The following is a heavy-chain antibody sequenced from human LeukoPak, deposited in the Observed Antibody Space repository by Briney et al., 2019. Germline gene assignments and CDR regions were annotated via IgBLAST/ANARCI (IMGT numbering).Heavy chain of an antibody. V-gene: IGHV3-69-1*01. CDR2: ISSTTVI. CDR1: GSRFSGYN. J-gene: IGHJ4*01. Sequence: GGSLRLSCAVSGSRFSGYNMNWVRQAPGKGLEWIAYISSTTVIYYADSVEGRFTVSRDNAHDSLYLQMSSLTLDDTAVYFCAREGDGSNSGFAYWGHGTLVTVSS. D-gene: IGHD4-11*01. CDR3: AREGDGSNSGFAY.